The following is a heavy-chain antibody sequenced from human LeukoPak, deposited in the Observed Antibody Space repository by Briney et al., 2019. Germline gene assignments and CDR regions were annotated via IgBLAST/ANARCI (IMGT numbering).Heavy chain of an antibody. V-gene: IGHV4-59*08. Sequence: SETLSLTCTVSGGSISRYYWSWIRQPPGKGLEWIGYIYYSGSTNYNPSLKSRVTISVDTSKNQFSLKLSSVTAADTAVYYCARNLISSSGYVFDYWGQGTLVTVSS. CDR1: GGSISRYY. J-gene: IGHJ4*02. CDR2: IYYSGST. CDR3: ARNLISSSGYVFDY. D-gene: IGHD5-12*01.